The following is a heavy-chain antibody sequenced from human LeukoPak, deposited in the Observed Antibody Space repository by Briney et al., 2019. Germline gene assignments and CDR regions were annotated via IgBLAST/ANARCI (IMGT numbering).Heavy chain of an antibody. CDR3: ATDMVRGANDY. CDR1: AGSFSGYY. J-gene: IGHJ4*02. Sequence: PSETLSLTCAVYAGSFSGYYWSCIRQPPGKGLEWIGEINHSGSTNYNPSLKSRVTISVDTSKNQFSLKQSSVTAADTAVYYCATDMVRGANDYWGQGTLVTVFS. D-gene: IGHD3-10*01. CDR2: INHSGST. V-gene: IGHV4-34*01.